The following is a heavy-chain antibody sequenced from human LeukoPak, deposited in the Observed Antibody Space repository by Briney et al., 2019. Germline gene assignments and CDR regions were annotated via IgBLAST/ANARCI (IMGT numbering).Heavy chain of an antibody. CDR1: GFTFSTYS. D-gene: IGHD3-16*01. CDR3: ARVRFKKKEIREASDI. CDR2: ISSSSYYI. V-gene: IGHV3-21*01. J-gene: IGHJ3*02. Sequence: GGSLRLSCAASGFTFSTYSMNCVRQAPGKGLECVSLISSSSYYIYYSDSVKGRFTISRDNAKNSLYLQMNSLRAEDTAVYYCARVRFKKKEIREASDIWGQGTMVTVSS.